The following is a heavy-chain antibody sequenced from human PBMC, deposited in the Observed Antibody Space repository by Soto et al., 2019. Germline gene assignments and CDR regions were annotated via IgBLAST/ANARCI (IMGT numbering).Heavy chain of an antibody. V-gene: IGHV4-30-4*01. CDR1: GGSISSGDYY. CDR3: ASYYDILTGRSWFDP. J-gene: IGHJ5*02. Sequence: PSETLSLTCTVSGGSISSGDYYWSWIRQPPGKGLEWIGYIYYSGSTYYNPSLKSRVTISVDTSKNQFSLKLSPVTAADTAVYYCASYYDILTGRSWFDPWGQGTLVTVSS. CDR2: IYYSGST. D-gene: IGHD3-9*01.